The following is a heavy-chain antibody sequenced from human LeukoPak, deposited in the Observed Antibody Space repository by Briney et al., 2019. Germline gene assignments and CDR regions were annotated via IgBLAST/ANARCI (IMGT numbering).Heavy chain of an antibody. CDR1: GGSISSYY. CDR3: ARDRGSGSPTALDY. V-gene: IGHV4-4*07. Sequence: PSETLSLTCTVSGGSISSYYWSWIRQPAGKGLKWIGRIYARGSTNYNPFLRSRVTMSVDTSKNQFSLKLSSVTAADTAVYYCARDRGSGSPTALDYWGQGTLVTVSS. CDR2: IYARGST. D-gene: IGHD3-10*01. J-gene: IGHJ4*02.